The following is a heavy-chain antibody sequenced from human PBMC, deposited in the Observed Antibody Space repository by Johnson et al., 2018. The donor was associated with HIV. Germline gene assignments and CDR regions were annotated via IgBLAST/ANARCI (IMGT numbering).Heavy chain of an antibody. CDR2: ISGSGGST. CDR1: GFTFDDYA. J-gene: IGHJ3*02. Sequence: VQLVESGGGLVQPGGSLRLSCAASGFTFDDYAMHWVRQTPGKGLEWVSAISGSGGSTYYADSVKGRFTISRDNSKNTLYLQMNSLRAEDTAVYYCAKDSPGQIVGAPAFDIWGQGTMVTVSS. D-gene: IGHD1-26*01. V-gene: IGHV3-23*04. CDR3: AKDSPGQIVGAPAFDI.